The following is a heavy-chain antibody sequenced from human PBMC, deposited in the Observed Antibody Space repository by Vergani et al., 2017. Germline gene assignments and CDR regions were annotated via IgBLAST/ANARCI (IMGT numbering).Heavy chain of an antibody. J-gene: IGHJ4*02. D-gene: IGHD3-22*01. CDR2: ISSDGGST. Sequence: EVQLLESGGGLVQPGGSLRLSCAASGFTFSTYAMTWVRQAPGKGLEWVSTISSDGGSTYYADSVKGRFTISRDNSKNTPSLQMNSLTAEDTAIYYCAGXQGTSAYYYGGFDYWGQGILVTVSS. CDR3: AGXQGTSAYYYGGFDY. CDR1: GFTFSTYA. V-gene: IGHV3-23*01.